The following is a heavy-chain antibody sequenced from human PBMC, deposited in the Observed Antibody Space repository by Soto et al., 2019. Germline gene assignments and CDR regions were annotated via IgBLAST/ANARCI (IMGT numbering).Heavy chain of an antibody. Sequence: PSETLSLTCTVSGGSISSYYWSWIRQPPVKVLEWIGYIYYSGSTNYNPSLKSRVTISVDTSKNQFSLKLSSVTAADTAVYYCARDQDASGGPSYYYYGMDVWGQGTTVTVSS. CDR2: IYYSGST. V-gene: IGHV4-59*01. CDR1: GGSISSYY. CDR3: ARDQDASGGPSYYYYGMDV. D-gene: IGHD3-10*01. J-gene: IGHJ6*02.